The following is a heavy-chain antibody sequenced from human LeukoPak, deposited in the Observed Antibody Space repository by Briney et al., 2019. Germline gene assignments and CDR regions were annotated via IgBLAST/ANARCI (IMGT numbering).Heavy chain of an antibody. V-gene: IGHV3-74*01. CDR3: ARDGYNLVLDYYYYGMDV. CDR1: GFTFSSYW. J-gene: IGHJ6*02. D-gene: IGHD5-24*01. CDR2: INSDGSST. Sequence: GGSLRLSCAASGFTFSSYWMHWVRQAPGKGLVWVSRINSDGSSTSYADSVKGRFTISRDNAKNTLYLQMNSLRAEDTAVYYCARDGYNLVLDYYYYGMDVWGQGTTVTVSS.